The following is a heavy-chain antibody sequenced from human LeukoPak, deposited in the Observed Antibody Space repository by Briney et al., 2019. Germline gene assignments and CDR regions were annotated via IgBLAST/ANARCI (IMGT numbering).Heavy chain of an antibody. D-gene: IGHD5-12*01. V-gene: IGHV4-39*07. CDR1: GGSISSYY. CDR3: ARDSRGGGYSNWFDP. CDR2: IYYSGST. J-gene: IGHJ5*02. Sequence: SETLSLTCTVSGGSISSYYWGWIRQPPGKGLEWIGSIYYSGSTYYNPSLKSRVTISVDTSKNQFSLKLSSVTAADTAVYYCARDSRGGGYSNWFDPWGQGTLVTVSS.